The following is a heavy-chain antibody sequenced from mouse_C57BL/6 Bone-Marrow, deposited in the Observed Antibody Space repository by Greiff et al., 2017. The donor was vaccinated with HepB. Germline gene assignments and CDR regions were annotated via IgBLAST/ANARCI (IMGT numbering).Heavy chain of an antibody. Sequence: EVKLMESGGGLVKPGGSLKLSCAASGFTFSDYGMHWVRQAPEKGLEWVAYISSGSSTIYYADTVKGRFTISRDNAKNTLFLQMTSLRSEDTAMYYCARAGCYGSSYAMDYWGQGTSVTVSS. CDR1: GFTFSDYG. V-gene: IGHV5-17*01. D-gene: IGHD1-1*01. CDR3: ARAGCYGSSYAMDY. J-gene: IGHJ4*01. CDR2: ISSGSSTI.